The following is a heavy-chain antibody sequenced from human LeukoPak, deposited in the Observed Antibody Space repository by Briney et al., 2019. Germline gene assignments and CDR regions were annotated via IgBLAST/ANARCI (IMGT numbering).Heavy chain of an antibody. D-gene: IGHD3-10*01. V-gene: IGHV4-39*02. J-gene: IGHJ6*03. CDR3: ARMVRGVVLGPNYYPYHMDV. CDR1: GGSISSHLYF. Sequence: PSETLSPTCTVSGGSISSHLYFWAWIRQPPGKGLEWIGSIYYGGSTYYNPALKRRVTISVDTSKVDFSLKLASVTAADTAMYYCARMVRGVVLGPNYYPYHMDVWGTGTTVSVSS. CDR2: IYYGGST.